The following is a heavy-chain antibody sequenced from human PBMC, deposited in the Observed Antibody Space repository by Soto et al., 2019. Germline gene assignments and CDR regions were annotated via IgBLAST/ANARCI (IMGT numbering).Heavy chain of an antibody. Sequence: ASVKVSCKASGYTFTSYGISWVRQAPGQGLEWVGWISAYNGNTNYAQKLQGRVTMTTDTSTSTAYMELSSLRSEDTAVYYCARVIRGYSYGFDRQYYYYGMDVWGQGTTVTVSS. D-gene: IGHD5-18*01. CDR2: ISAYNGNT. J-gene: IGHJ6*02. CDR3: ARVIRGYSYGFDRQYYYYGMDV. V-gene: IGHV1-18*01. CDR1: GYTFTSYG.